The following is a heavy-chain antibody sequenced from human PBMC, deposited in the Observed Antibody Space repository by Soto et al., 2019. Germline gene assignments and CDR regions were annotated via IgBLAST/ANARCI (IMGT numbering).Heavy chain of an antibody. V-gene: IGHV3-33*01. CDR2: IWSDGSNK. J-gene: IGHJ5*02. CDR3: ARDRGCSSTSCYSSGEFDP. CDR1: GFSFRVYG. Sequence: QVQLVESGGGVVQPGRSLRLSCAASGFSFRVYGMHWVRQAPGKGLEWVAVIWSDGSNKYYADSVKGRFTISRDNSKNSLYLQMNSLRAEDTAVYYCARDRGCSSTSCYSSGEFDPWGQGTLVTVSS. D-gene: IGHD2-2*02.